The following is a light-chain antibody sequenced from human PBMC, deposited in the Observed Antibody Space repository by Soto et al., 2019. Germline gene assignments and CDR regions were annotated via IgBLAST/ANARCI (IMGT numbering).Light chain of an antibody. Sequence: EVVLTQSPSTLSLSPGERATLSCRASQSVGSYLAWYQQKPGQAPRLLIYDASNRATGIPARFSGSGSGTDFTLTISSLEPEDFAVYYCQQRTNWPSFTVGPGTKVDSK. CDR1: QSVGSY. V-gene: IGKV3-11*01. CDR2: DAS. CDR3: QQRTNWPSFT. J-gene: IGKJ3*01.